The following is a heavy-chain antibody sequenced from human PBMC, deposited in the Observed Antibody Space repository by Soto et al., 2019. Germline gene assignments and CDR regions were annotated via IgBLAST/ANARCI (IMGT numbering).Heavy chain of an antibody. V-gene: IGHV3-30*18. J-gene: IGHJ4*02. CDR2: ISYDGSNK. Sequence: ESGGGVVQPGRSLRLSCAASGFTFSSYGMHWVRQAPGKGLEWVAVISYDGSNKYYADSVKGRFTISRDNSKNTLYLQMNSLRAEDTAVYYCAKGPMVYAIYWGQGTLVTVSS. D-gene: IGHD2-8*01. CDR3: AKGPMVYAIY. CDR1: GFTFSSYG.